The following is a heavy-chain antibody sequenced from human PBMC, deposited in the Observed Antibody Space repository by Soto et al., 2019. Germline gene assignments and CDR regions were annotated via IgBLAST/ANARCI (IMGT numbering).Heavy chain of an antibody. CDR3: ARVDSSGWYRWFDP. V-gene: IGHV1-3*01. D-gene: IGHD6-19*01. Sequence: GASVKVSCKASGYTFTSYAMHRVRQAPGQRLEWMGWINAGNGNTKYSQKFQGRVTITRDTSASTAYMELSSLRSEDTAVYYCARVDSSGWYRWFDPWGQGTLVTVSS. CDR1: GYTFTSYA. J-gene: IGHJ5*02. CDR2: INAGNGNT.